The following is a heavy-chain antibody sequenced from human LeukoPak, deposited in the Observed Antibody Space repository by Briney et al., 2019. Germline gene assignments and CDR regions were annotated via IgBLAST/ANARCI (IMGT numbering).Heavy chain of an antibody. CDR3: ARLSGRVVCSAGSCYIDS. CDR2: IYPGDSDT. CDR1: GYRFTSDW. D-gene: IGHD2-15*01. Sequence: GESLRISCKGSGYRFTSDWIGWVRQMPGKGLEWMGIIYPGDSDTRYSPSFQGQVTISADKSVNTAYLQWSSLKASDTAMYYCARLSGRVVCSAGSCYIDSWGQGTLVTVSS. V-gene: IGHV5-51*01. J-gene: IGHJ4*02.